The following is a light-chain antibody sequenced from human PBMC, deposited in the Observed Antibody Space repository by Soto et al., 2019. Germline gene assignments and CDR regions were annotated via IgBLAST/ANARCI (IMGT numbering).Light chain of an antibody. Sequence: EFVLTQSPGTLSLSPGERATLSCRASQSVSSYLAWYQQKPGQAPRRLIYGASSRATGIPDRFSGSGSGTDFTLTISRLEPEDFAVYYCQQYSTSPTFGEGTRLEIK. CDR2: GAS. CDR3: QQYSTSPT. V-gene: IGKV3-20*01. CDR1: QSVSSY. J-gene: IGKJ5*01.